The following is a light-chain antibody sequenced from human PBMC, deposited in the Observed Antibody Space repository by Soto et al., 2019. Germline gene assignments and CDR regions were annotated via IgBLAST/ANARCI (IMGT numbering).Light chain of an antibody. CDR3: QQRSNWPPVLT. CDR2: DAS. J-gene: IGKJ4*01. CDR1: QSFSSY. Sequence: EIVLTQSPATLSLSPGERATLSCRASQSFSSYLAWYQQKPGQDPRLLIYDASNRATGIPARFSGSGSGTDFTLTISSLEPEDFAVDYCQQRSNWPPVLTFGGGTKVEIK. V-gene: IGKV3-11*01.